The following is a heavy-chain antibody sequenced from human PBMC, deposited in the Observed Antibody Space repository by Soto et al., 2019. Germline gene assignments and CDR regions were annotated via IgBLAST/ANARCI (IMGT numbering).Heavy chain of an antibody. CDR3: ARRRDIVGANGYFQH. CDR2: IYHSGST. D-gene: IGHD1-26*01. J-gene: IGHJ1*01. V-gene: IGHV4-4*02. Sequence: QVQLQESGPGLVKPSGTLSLTCAVSGGSISSSNWWSWVRQPPGKGLEWIGEIYHSGSTNYNPSLKSRVTISVDQSKNQFSLKLSSVTAADTAVYYCARRRDIVGANGYFQHWGQGTLVTVSS. CDR1: GGSISSSNW.